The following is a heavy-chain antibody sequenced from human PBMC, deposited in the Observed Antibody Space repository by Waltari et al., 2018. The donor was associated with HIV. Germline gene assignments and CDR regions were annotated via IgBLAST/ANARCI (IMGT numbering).Heavy chain of an antibody. V-gene: IGHV3-33*08. Sequence: QVQLVESGGGVVQPGRSLRLPRSAAGFPFRSYGMHWVRQAPGKGLEWVELIWYDGSNKNYADSVKGRFTISRDNSKNTMFLQMNSLRAEDTAVYYCARDVRGYGQHNWFDPWGQGTLVTVSS. CDR3: ARDVRGYGQHNWFDP. CDR2: IWYDGSNK. J-gene: IGHJ5*02. D-gene: IGHD5-18*01. CDR1: GFPFRSYG.